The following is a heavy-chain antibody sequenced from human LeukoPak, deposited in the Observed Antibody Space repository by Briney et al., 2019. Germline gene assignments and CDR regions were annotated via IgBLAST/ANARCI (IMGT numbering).Heavy chain of an antibody. J-gene: IGHJ4*02. D-gene: IGHD6-19*01. CDR1: GFIFSNYA. CDR3: VKGPRPDITVAHTVEN. CDR2: ISSRGDST. V-gene: IGHV3-23*01. Sequence: GGSLRLSCAAPGFIFSNYAMSWVRQVPGRGLEWVSTISSRGDSTYVADSVKGRFTISRGNSKNSLYLQMNTVRAEDTAVYYCVKGPRPDITVAHTVENWGQGTLVTVSS.